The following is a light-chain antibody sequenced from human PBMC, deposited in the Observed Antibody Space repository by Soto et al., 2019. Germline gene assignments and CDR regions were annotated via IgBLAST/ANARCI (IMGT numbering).Light chain of an antibody. CDR1: QSVSSN. CDR3: QQYGGSMT. Sequence: EIVMTQSPATLSVSPGERATLSCRASQSVSSNLAWYQQKPGQAPRLLIYGASTRATGIPARFSGSGSGTEFTLTISSLQSEDFAVYYCQQYGGSMTFGQGTKVEIQ. CDR2: GAS. V-gene: IGKV3-15*01. J-gene: IGKJ1*01.